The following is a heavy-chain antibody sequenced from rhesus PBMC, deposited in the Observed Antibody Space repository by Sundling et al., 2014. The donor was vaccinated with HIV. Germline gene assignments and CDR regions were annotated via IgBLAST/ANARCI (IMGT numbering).Heavy chain of an antibody. V-gene: IGHV3-103*01. D-gene: IGHD2-15*01. Sequence: EVQLVESGGGLAKPGGSLRLSCAASGFTFSPYAMHWVRQAPGKGLEWVSAISSNGKTYYTDSVKGRFTVSRDNSKNTFSLQMNSLRAEDTAVFYCVKGDVVVLTPYGLDSWGQGVVVTVSS. J-gene: IGHJ6*01. CDR3: VKGDVVVLTPYGLDS. CDR2: ISSNGKT. CDR1: GFTFSPYA.